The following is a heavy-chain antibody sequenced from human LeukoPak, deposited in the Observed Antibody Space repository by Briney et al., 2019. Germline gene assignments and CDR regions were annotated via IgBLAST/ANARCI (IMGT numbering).Heavy chain of an antibody. V-gene: IGHV4-39*07. D-gene: IGHD3-22*01. J-gene: IGHJ4*02. CDR2: IYYSGST. CDR3: ARVWVNYDSSGYRANFDY. Sequence: SETLSLTCTVSGGSISSSSYYWGWLRQPPGTGLEWIGSIYYSGSTYYNPSLKSRVTISVDTSKNQFSLKLSSVTAADTAVYYCARVWVNYDSSGYRANFDYWGQGTLVTVSS. CDR1: GGSISSSSYY.